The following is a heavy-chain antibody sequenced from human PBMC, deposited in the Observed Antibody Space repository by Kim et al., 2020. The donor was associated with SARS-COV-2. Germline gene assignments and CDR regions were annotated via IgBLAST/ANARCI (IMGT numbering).Heavy chain of an antibody. J-gene: IGHJ4*02. V-gene: IGHV1-69*01. D-gene: IGHD6-13*01. CDR3: ARDPGKGSSWYDY. Sequence: YAQKFQGRVTITADESTSTAYMELSSLRSEDTAVYYCARDPGKGSSWYDYWGQGTLVTVSS.